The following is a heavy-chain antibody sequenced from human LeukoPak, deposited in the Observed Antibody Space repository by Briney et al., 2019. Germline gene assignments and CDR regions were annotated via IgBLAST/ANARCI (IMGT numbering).Heavy chain of an antibody. CDR2: IYYSGST. Sequence: SETLSLTCTVSGGYISSYYWSWIRQPPGKGLEWIGYIYYSGSTNYNPSLKSRVTISVDTSKNQFSLKLSSVTAADTAVYYCARGYYYMDVWGKGTTVTVSS. CDR3: ARGYYYMDV. J-gene: IGHJ6*03. V-gene: IGHV4-59*12. CDR1: GGYISSYY.